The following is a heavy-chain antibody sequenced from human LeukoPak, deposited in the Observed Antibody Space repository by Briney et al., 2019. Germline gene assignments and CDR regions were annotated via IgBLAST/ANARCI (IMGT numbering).Heavy chain of an antibody. V-gene: IGHV1-18*01. CDR3: ARGIGVVPAASFDY. CDR1: GYTFTSYG. CDR2: ISAYNGNT. Sequence: ASVKVSCKASGYTFTSYGISWVRQAPGQGLEWMGWISAYNGNTNYAQKLQGRVTMTTDTSTSTAYMVLRSLRSDDTAVYYCARGIGVVPAASFDYWGQGTLVTVSS. D-gene: IGHD2-2*01. J-gene: IGHJ4*02.